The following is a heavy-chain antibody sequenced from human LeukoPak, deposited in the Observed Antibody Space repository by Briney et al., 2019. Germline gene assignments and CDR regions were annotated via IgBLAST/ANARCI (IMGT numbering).Heavy chain of an antibody. D-gene: IGHD3-16*01. CDR3: ANRGGDGNPHDY. Sequence: GGSLRLSCTASGFTFSNYAMSWVRQAPGKGLEWVSAISGSGVGTYYADSAKGRFTISRDNSKNTLFLQMNSLRAEDTAVYYCANRGGDGNPHDYWGQGTLDTVSS. J-gene: IGHJ4*02. V-gene: IGHV3-23*01. CDR2: ISGSGVGT. CDR1: GFTFSNYA.